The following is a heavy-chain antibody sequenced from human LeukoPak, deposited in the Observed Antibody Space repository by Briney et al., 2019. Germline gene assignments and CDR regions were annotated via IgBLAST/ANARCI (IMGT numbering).Heavy chain of an antibody. CDR1: GLNFGESA. Sequence: GGSLRLPCVASGLNFGESAMHWVRQAPGKGLEWVSLISADGGSAFSADSVKGRFTISRDNAKNSLYLQMISLRAEDTAVYYCARDLVQLWSKDYWGQGTLVTVSS. CDR3: ARDLVQLWSKDY. CDR2: ISADGGSA. V-gene: IGHV3-43*02. J-gene: IGHJ4*02. D-gene: IGHD5-18*01.